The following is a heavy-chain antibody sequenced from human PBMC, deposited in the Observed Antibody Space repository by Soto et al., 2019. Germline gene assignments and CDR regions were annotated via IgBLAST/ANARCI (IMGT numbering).Heavy chain of an antibody. Sequence: SETLSLTCAVSGGSISSGGYSWSWIRQPPGKGLEWIGYIYHSGSTYYNPSLKSRVTISVDRSKNQFSLKMSSVTAADTAVYYCARARDGYNSVPFDYWGQGTLVTVS. V-gene: IGHV4-30-2*01. D-gene: IGHD5-12*01. CDR2: IYHSGST. CDR3: ARARDGYNSVPFDY. CDR1: GGSISSGGYS. J-gene: IGHJ4*02.